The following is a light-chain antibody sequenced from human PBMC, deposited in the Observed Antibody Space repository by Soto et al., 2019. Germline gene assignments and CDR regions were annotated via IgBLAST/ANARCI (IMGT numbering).Light chain of an antibody. CDR3: HQYNNWPHPWT. CDR2: GAS. Sequence: EIVMTQSPATLSVSPGERATLSCRASQSVSSNLAWYQQKPGQAPRLLIYGASTRATGIPARFSGSGSGSEFTLTISSLQSEDFAVYYCHQYNNWPHPWTFGQGTKV. J-gene: IGKJ1*01. CDR1: QSVSSN. V-gene: IGKV3-15*01.